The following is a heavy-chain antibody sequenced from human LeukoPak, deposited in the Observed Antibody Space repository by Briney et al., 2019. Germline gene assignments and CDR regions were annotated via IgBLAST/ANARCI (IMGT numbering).Heavy chain of an antibody. D-gene: IGHD2-15*01. J-gene: IGHJ5*02. CDR2: IYYSGST. CDR3: ARGYCSGGSCRNFFDP. CDR1: GGPISTYY. V-gene: IGHV4-59*01. Sequence: PSETLSLTCTVSGGPISTYYWSWIRQPPGKELEWIGYIYYSGSTNYNPSLKSRVTISVDTSRNQFSLKLSSVTAADTAVYYCARGYCSGGSCRNFFDPWGQGTLVTVSS.